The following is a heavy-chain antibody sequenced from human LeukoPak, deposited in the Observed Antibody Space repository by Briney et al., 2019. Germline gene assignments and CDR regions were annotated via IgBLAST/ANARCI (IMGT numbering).Heavy chain of an antibody. J-gene: IGHJ4*02. D-gene: IGHD4-17*01. CDR3: AKDDHYGDCPDY. V-gene: IGHV3-23*01. Sequence: PGGSLRLSCAASGFTFSSYAMSWVRQAPGKGLEWVSAISGSGGSTYYADSVKGRFTISRDNSKNTLYLQMNSLRAEDRAVYYCAKDDHYGDCPDYWGQGTLVTVSS. CDR2: ISGSGGST. CDR1: GFTFSSYA.